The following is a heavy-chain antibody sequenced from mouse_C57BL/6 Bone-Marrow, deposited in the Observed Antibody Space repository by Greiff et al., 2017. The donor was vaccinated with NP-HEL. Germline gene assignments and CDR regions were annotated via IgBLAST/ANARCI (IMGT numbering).Heavy chain of an antibody. Sequence: VQLQQSGAELVRPGASVKLSCTASGFNIKDDYMHWVKQRPEQGLEWIGWIDPENGGTKYASKFQGKATITADTSSNTAYLQLSSLTSEDTAVYYRTTVGSSPYSMDNWGQGTSVTVSS. V-gene: IGHV14-4*01. CDR2: IDPENGGT. D-gene: IGHD1-1*01. J-gene: IGHJ4*01. CDR3: TTVGSSPYSMDN. CDR1: GFNIKDDY.